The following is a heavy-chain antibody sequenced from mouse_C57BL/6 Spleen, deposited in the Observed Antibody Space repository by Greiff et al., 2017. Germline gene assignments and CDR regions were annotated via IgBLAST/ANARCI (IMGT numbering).Heavy chain of an antibody. CDR1: GFTFSDYG. V-gene: IGHV5-17*01. CDR3: ARTNVYAMDY. J-gene: IGHJ4*01. CDR2: ISSGSSTI. Sequence: EVQRVEPGGGLVKPGGSLKLSCAASGFTFSDYGMHWVRQAPEKGLEWVAYISSGSSTIYYADTVKGRFTISRDNAKNTLFLQMTSLRSEDTAMYYCARTNVYAMDYWGQGTSVTVSS.